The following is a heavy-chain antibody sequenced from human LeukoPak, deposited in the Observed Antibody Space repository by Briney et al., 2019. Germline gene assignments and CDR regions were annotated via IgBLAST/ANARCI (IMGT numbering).Heavy chain of an antibody. Sequence: GGSLRLSCAASGFTFSSYAMSWVRQAPGKGLEWVSAISGSGGSTYYADSVKGRFTISRDNSKSTTYLQMNSLRAEDTAVFYCAKDPYLRDFWSGYFDYWGQGIPVTVSS. J-gene: IGHJ4*02. CDR3: AKDPYLRDFWSGYFDY. CDR1: GFTFSSYA. V-gene: IGHV3-23*01. D-gene: IGHD3-3*01. CDR2: ISGSGGST.